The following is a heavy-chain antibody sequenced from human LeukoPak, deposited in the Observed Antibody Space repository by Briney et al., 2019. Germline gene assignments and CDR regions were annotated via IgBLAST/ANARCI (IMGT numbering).Heavy chain of an antibody. J-gene: IGHJ3*02. V-gene: IGHV1-2*02. D-gene: IGHD2-15*01. CDR2: INPNSGGT. CDR3: AIRSGGSCYWSPWCAFDI. Sequence: ASVQVSCKASRYTFTRYYMHWVRQAPGHRLEGMGWINPNSGGTNYAQKFQGRVTMTRDTSISTAYMELSRLRSDDTAVYYCAIRSGGSCYWSPWCAFDIWGQGTMVTVSS. CDR1: RYTFTRYY.